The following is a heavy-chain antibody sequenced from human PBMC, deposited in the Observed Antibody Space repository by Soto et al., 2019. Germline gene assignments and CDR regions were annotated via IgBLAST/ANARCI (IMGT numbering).Heavy chain of an antibody. Sequence: GSLRLSCSASGFTFSSYAMHWVRQAPGKGLEYVSAISSNGGSTYYADSVKGRFTISRDNSKDTLYLQMSSLRAEDTAVYYCVSDTAMSSGEYFQHWGQGTLVTVSS. J-gene: IGHJ1*01. D-gene: IGHD5-18*01. CDR2: ISSNGGST. CDR1: GFTFSSYA. CDR3: VSDTAMSSGEYFQH. V-gene: IGHV3-64D*08.